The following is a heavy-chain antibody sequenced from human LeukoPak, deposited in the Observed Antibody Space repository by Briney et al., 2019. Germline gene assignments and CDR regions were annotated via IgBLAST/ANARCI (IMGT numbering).Heavy chain of an antibody. CDR3: ARLTVGVNYYFDY. CDR1: GGSTSRNY. J-gene: IGHJ4*02. V-gene: IGHV4-59*08. Sequence: SETLSLTCTVSGGSTSRNYWSWIREPPGQGLEWIGYIYYSGIPKYNPSLKSRVTISVDTSKNQFSLKLTSVTAAGTAVYYCARLTVGVNYYFDYWGQGTLVTVSS. CDR2: IYYSGIP. D-gene: IGHD1-26*01.